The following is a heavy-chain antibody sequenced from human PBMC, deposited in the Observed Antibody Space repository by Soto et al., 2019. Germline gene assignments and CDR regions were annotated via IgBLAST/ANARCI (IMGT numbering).Heavy chain of an antibody. CDR2: ISGSGGST. V-gene: IGHV3-23*01. Sequence: PGGSLRLSCAASGFTFSSYWMHWVRQAPGKGLEWVSAISGSGGSTYYADSVKGRFTISRDNSKNTLYLQMNSLRAEDTAVYYCAKLEGPTVTSPPLGYWGQGTLVTVSS. CDR3: AKLEGPTVTSPPLGY. D-gene: IGHD4-4*01. CDR1: GFTFSSYW. J-gene: IGHJ4*02.